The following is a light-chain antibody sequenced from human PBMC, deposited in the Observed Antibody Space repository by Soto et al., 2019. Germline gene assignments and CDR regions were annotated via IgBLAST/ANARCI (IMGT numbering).Light chain of an antibody. V-gene: IGLV2-11*01. Sequence: QPVLTQPRSVSGSPGQSVTISCTGTSSDIGDSNYVSWYQQHPGKAPKLLIYDVTRRPSGVADRFSGSKSGNTASLTISGLQAEDEADYFCCSYAGSYTLVFGGGTKLTVL. J-gene: IGLJ2*01. CDR2: DVT. CDR3: CSYAGSYTLV. CDR1: SSDIGDSNY.